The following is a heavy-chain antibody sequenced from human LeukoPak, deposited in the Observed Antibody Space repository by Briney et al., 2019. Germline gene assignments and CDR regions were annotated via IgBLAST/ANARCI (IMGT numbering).Heavy chain of an antibody. Sequence: GGSLRLSCAASGFTVSSYWMHWVRQGPGKGLVWVSRIKSDGNTNYADSVKGRFTISRDNAKNTVSLQMNSLRAEDTSVYYCARAPSEIGGYYPEYFRHWGQGTLVTVSS. D-gene: IGHD3-22*01. V-gene: IGHV3-74*01. CDR1: GFTVSSYW. J-gene: IGHJ1*01. CDR2: IKSDGNT. CDR3: ARAPSEIGGYYPEYFRH.